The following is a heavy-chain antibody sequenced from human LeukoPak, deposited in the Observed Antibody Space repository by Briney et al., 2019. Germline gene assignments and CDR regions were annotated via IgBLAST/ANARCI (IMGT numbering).Heavy chain of an antibody. CDR2: INHSGST. D-gene: IGHD5-18*01. Sequence: SETLSLTCAVYGGSFSGYYWSWIRQPPGKGLEWIGEINHSGSTNYNPSLKSRVTISVDTSKNQFSLKLSSVTAADTAVYYCARPWGYGYPRTGLNYWGQGTLVTVSS. CDR3: ARPWGYGYPRTGLNY. J-gene: IGHJ4*02. CDR1: GGSFSGYY. V-gene: IGHV4-34*01.